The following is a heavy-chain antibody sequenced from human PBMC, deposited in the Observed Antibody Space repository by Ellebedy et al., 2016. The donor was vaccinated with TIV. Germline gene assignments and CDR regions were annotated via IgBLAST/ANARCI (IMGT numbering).Heavy chain of an antibody. CDR2: IYSGGSI. CDR3: ARRDRVVGTDS. J-gene: IGHJ4*02. Sequence: GESLKISCVVSGFTVYNNYMSWVRQAPGKGLEWVSVIYSGGSIYYADSVRGRFTISRDSSKNTVYLQMNSLRGEDTAVYYCARRDRVVGTDSWGQGTLVTVSS. CDR1: GFTVYNNY. V-gene: IGHV3-53*01. D-gene: IGHD1-1*01.